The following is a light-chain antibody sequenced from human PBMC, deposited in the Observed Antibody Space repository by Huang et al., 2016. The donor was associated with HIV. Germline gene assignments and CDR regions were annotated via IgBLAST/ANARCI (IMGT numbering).Light chain of an antibody. Sequence: DIQMTQSPPSLSASVGDRVTFTCRADQNITKSLNWDKQKPGKAPKLLIYTVSTLESGVPARFSGSGSGTRFTLNIGNLQPEDFATYYCQQSFSVPRTFG. V-gene: IGKV1-39*01. CDR3: QQSFSVPRT. CDR2: TVS. CDR1: QNITKS. J-gene: IGKJ1*01.